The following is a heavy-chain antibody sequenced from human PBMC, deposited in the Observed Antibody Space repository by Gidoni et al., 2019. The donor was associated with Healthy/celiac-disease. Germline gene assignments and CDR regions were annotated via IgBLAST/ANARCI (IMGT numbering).Heavy chain of an antibody. D-gene: IGHD6-13*01. CDR2: IIPIVGTA. V-gene: IGHV1-69*01. J-gene: IGHJ5*02. CDR1: GGTFSIYA. Sequence: QVQLVQSGAEVKKPGSSVKVSCKASGGTFSIYAISWVRQAPGQGLEWMGGIIPIVGTANYEQKFQGRVTITADESTSTAYMELSSLRSEDKAVYYCARCRSSKPGGSGGDYGWFDPWGQGTLVTVSS. CDR3: ARCRSSKPGGSGGDYGWFDP.